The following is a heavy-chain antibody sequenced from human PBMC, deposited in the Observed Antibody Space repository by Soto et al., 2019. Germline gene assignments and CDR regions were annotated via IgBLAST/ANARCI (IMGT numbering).Heavy chain of an antibody. J-gene: IGHJ4*02. D-gene: IGHD1-26*01. CDR2: INANNGDT. CDR3: SRFGAYGSH. V-gene: IGHV1-18*04. Sequence: QVQLVQSGPELKKPGASVKVSCKASGYTFTSYGISWVRQAPGQGLEWMGRINANNGDTDYRQKFQGRITMTADASTDTVYMDLRNLTTDYTGVYYCSRFGAYGSHWGQGTQITVSS. CDR1: GYTFTSYG.